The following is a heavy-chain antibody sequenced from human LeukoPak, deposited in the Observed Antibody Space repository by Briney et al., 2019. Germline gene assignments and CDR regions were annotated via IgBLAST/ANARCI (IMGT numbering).Heavy chain of an antibody. D-gene: IGHD6-19*01. J-gene: IGHJ4*02. CDR2: INTYNGNT. CDR3: ARNSHGYGSGWQQFNFDY. Sequence: ASVKVSCKASGYTFTNYGITWVRQAPGQGLEWMGWINTYNGNTNYAQRLQGRVTMTTDTSTSTAYMELRGLRSDDTAIYYCARNSHGYGSGWQQFNFDYWGQGTLVTVSS. V-gene: IGHV1-18*01. CDR1: GYTFTNYG.